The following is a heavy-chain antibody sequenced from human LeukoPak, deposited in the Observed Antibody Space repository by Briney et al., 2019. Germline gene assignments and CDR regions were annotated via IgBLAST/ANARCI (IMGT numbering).Heavy chain of an antibody. CDR3: ARIPGESYYFDY. V-gene: IGHV1-69*01. Sequence: SVKVSCKASGGTFISYAISWVRQAPGQGFEWMGGIIPIFGTANYAQKFQGRVTITADESTSTAYMELSSLRSEDTAVYYCARIPGESYYFDYWGQGTLVTVSS. CDR1: GGTFISYA. D-gene: IGHD3-10*01. CDR2: IIPIFGTA. J-gene: IGHJ4*02.